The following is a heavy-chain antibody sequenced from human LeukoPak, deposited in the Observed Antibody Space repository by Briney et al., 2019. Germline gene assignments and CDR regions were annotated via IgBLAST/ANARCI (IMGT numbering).Heavy chain of an antibody. CDR2: ISSSGSTI. Sequence: GGSLRLSCAASGFTFSSYGMHWVRQAPGKGLEWVSYISSSGSTIYYADSMKGRFTISRDNAKNSLYLQMNSLRAEDTAVYYCARGIAAPNWFDPWGQGTLVTVSS. V-gene: IGHV3-48*04. D-gene: IGHD6-13*01. CDR3: ARGIAAPNWFDP. CDR1: GFTFSSYG. J-gene: IGHJ5*02.